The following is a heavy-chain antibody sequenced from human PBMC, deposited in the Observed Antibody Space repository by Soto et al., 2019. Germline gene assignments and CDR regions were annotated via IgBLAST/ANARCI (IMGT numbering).Heavy chain of an antibody. Sequence: EVQLVESGGGLVQPGGSLRLSCAASGFTFTSYSLNWVRQAPGKGLEWVSYISSSSNTIYYADSVRGRFTISRDNARNSLSLQMNSLRDEDTAVYYCATATYGNRYYYYGKDVWGQGTTVTVSS. D-gene: IGHD4-17*01. CDR3: ATATYGNRYYYYGKDV. V-gene: IGHV3-48*02. CDR2: ISSSSNTI. CDR1: GFTFTSYS. J-gene: IGHJ6*02.